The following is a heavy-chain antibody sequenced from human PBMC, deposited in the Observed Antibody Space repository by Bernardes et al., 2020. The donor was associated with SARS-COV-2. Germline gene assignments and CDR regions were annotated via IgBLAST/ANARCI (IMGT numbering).Heavy chain of an antibody. CDR1: GYTFTNYG. CDR3: ARVEGFCSGGTCFSLFYSDH. J-gene: IGHJ4*02. V-gene: IGHV1-18*04. D-gene: IGHD2-15*01. CDR2: ISGYNGNT. Sequence: ASVKVSCKASGYTFTNYGIGWVRQAPGHGLEWLGWISGYNGNTNYARHLQDRVSMTIDISTNTAFMELRRLRSDDTAVYYCARVEGFCSGGTCFSLFYSDHWGQGTLVSVSS.